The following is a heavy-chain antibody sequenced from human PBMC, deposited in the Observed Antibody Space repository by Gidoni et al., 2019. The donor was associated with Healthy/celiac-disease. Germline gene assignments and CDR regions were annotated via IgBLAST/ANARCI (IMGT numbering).Heavy chain of an antibody. V-gene: IGHV3-73*02. D-gene: IGHD3-3*01. CDR3: TRPVLRFLEWSANNWFDP. CDR1: GFTFSGSA. Sequence: EVQLVESGGDLVQPGGSLKLSCAASGFTFSGSAMPWVRQASGKGLGWVGRIRSKANSYATAYAASVKGRFTISRDDSKNTAYLQMNSLKTEDTAVYYCTRPVLRFLEWSANNWFDPWGQGTLVTVSS. J-gene: IGHJ5*02. CDR2: IRSKANSYAT.